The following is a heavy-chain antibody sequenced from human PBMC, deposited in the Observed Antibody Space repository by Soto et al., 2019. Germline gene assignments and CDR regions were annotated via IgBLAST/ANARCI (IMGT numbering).Heavy chain of an antibody. D-gene: IGHD6-25*01. J-gene: IGHJ4*02. CDR3: ARDVYSSARYLDY. Sequence: EVQLVESGGGLVQPGGSLRLSCAASGFTFSSYSMNWVRQAPGKGLEWVSSISSSSSYIYYADSVKGRFTISRDNAKNSLYLQMNSLRAEDTDVYYCARDVYSSARYLDYWGQGTLVTVSS. CDR2: ISSSSSYI. CDR1: GFTFSSYS. V-gene: IGHV3-21*01.